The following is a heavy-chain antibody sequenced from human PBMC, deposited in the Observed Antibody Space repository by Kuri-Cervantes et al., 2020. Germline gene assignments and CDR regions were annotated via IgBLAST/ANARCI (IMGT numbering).Heavy chain of an antibody. CDR1: GFTFSSYA. Sequence: GESLKISCAASGFTFSSYAMHWVRQAPGKGLEWVAVISYDGSNKYYADSVKGRFTISRDNAKNSLYLQMDSLRAEDTAVYYCARAYRDYDSSGRDAFDIWGQGTMVTVSS. CDR2: ISYDGSNK. D-gene: IGHD3-22*01. CDR3: ARAYRDYDSSGRDAFDI. V-gene: IGHV3-30*14. J-gene: IGHJ3*02.